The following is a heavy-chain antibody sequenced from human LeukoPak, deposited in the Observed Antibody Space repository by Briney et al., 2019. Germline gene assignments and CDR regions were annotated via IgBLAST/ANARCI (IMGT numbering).Heavy chain of an antibody. D-gene: IGHD3-22*01. V-gene: IGHV1-69*05. CDR1: GGTFSSYA. Sequence: SVKVSCKASGGTFSSYAISWVRQAPGQGLEWMGRIIPIFGTANYAQKFQGRVTITTAESTSTAYMELSSLRSEDTAVYYCARPKAEYYYDSSGYFQFDYWGQGTLVTVSS. J-gene: IGHJ4*02. CDR2: IIPIFGTA. CDR3: ARPKAEYYYDSSGYFQFDY.